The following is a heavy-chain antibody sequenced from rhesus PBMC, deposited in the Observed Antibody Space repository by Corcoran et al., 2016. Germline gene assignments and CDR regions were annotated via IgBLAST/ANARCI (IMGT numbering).Heavy chain of an antibody. V-gene: IGHV4-65*02. CDR1: GGSLSSSNW. CDR2: ISGSSGST. J-gene: IGHJ6*01. CDR3: ARSKGLDS. Sequence: QVQLQESGPGLVKPSETLSLTFAVSGGSLSSSNWWRWIRQPPGKGLEWIGYISGSSGSTYYNPSLKSRVTSSKDTSKNQFSLKLSSVTAADTAMYYCARSKGLDSWGQGVVVTVSS.